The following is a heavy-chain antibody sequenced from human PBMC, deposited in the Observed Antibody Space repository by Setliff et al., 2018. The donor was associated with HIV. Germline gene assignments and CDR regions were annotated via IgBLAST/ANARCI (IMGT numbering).Heavy chain of an antibody. CDR1: GDSIGTYY. CDR3: ARGKGGLVGPAEFDY. J-gene: IGHJ4*02. CDR2: IYYSGSA. V-gene: IGHV4-59*04. Sequence: SETLSLTCTVSGDSIGTYYWNWIRQPPGKGLEWIGSIYYSGSAYYNPSFKSRVTMSEETSKKQFSLKLKSVTAADTAIYFCARGKGGLVGPAEFDYWGPGTLVTVSS. D-gene: IGHD1-26*01.